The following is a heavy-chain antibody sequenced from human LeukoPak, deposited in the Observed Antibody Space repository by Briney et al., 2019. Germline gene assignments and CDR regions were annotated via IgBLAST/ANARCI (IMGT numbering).Heavy chain of an antibody. CDR2: ISGSGGST. J-gene: IGHJ4*02. D-gene: IGHD3-22*01. Sequence: PGGSLRLSCAASGFTFSSYAMSWVRQAPGKGLEWVSAISGSGGSTYYADSVKGRFTISRDNSKNTLYLQMNSLRAEDTAVYYCAKGLGAYYYDSSDDDYWGQGTLVTVSS. CDR3: AKGLGAYYYDSSDDDY. CDR1: GFTFSSYA. V-gene: IGHV3-23*01.